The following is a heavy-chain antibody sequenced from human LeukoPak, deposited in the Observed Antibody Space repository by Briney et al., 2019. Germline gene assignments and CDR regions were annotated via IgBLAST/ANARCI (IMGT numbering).Heavy chain of an antibody. V-gene: IGHV3-23*01. Sequence: GGSLRLSCAASGFTFSSYAMSWVRQAPGKGLEWVSAISGSGGSTYYADSVKGRFTISGDNSKNTLYLQMNSLRAEDTAVYYCARIKLGYCSGGSCYSFDYWGQGTLVTVSS. D-gene: IGHD2-15*01. J-gene: IGHJ4*02. CDR1: GFTFSSYA. CDR3: ARIKLGYCSGGSCYSFDY. CDR2: ISGSGGST.